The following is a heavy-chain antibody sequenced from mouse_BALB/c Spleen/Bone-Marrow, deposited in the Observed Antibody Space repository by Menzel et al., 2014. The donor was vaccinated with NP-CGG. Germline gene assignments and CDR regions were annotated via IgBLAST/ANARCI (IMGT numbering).Heavy chain of an antibody. CDR3: ARGLGFFDY. D-gene: IGHD4-1*01. Sequence: EVQVVESGGGLVQPGGSLKLSCAASGFTFSSYGMSWVRQTPDKRLELVATINSNGDSTYYSDSVKGRFTISRDDAKNTLYLQMSSLKSEDTAMYYCARGLGFFDYWGQGTTLTVSS. CDR2: INSNGDST. V-gene: IGHV5-6-3*01. CDR1: GFTFSSYG. J-gene: IGHJ2*01.